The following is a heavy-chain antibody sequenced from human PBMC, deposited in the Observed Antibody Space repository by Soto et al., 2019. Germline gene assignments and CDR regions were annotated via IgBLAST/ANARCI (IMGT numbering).Heavy chain of an antibody. J-gene: IGHJ4*02. V-gene: IGHV4-34*01. CDR3: ARRARGGGDCYYLDY. CDR2: INHSGST. D-gene: IGHD2-21*02. CDR1: GGSFSGYY. Sequence: QVQLQQWGAGLLKPSETLSLTCAVYGGSFSGYYWSWIRQPPGKGLEWIGEINHSGSTNYNPSLKSRVTISVDTSKNQFSLKLSSVTAADTAVYYCARRARGGGDCYYLDYWGQGTLVTVSS.